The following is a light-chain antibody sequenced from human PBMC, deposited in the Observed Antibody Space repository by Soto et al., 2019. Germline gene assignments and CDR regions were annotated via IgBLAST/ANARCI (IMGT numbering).Light chain of an antibody. J-gene: IGKJ1*01. CDR1: QTISSW. V-gene: IGKV1-5*03. Sequence: ASQTISSWLAWYQQKPGKAPKLLIYKASTLKSGVPSRFSGSGSGTETTHTSSILLPDDPPTQSSQHPDRQSEACAQGTKVDIK. CDR2: KAS. CDR3: QHPDRQSEA.